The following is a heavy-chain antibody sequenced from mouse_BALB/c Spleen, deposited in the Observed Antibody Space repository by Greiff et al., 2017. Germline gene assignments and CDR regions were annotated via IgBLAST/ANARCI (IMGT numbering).Heavy chain of an antibody. Sequence: EVQRVESGGGLVQPGGSLKLSCAASGFTFSSYGMSWVRQTPDKRLELVATINSNGGSTYYPDSVKGRFTISRDNAKNTLYLQMSSLKSEDTAMYYCARDQILYYWGQGTTLTVSS. J-gene: IGHJ2*01. CDR2: INSNGGST. CDR3: ARDQILYY. V-gene: IGHV5-6-3*01. CDR1: GFTFSSYG.